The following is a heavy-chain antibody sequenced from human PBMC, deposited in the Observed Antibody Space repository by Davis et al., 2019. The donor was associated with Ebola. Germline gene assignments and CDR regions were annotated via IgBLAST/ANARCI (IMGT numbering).Heavy chain of an antibody. J-gene: IGHJ4*02. CDR2: IYPRDSDT. D-gene: IGHD5-12*01. V-gene: IGHV5-51*01. Sequence: GESLKISCGYSSTKNWIGWLRQMPGKGLELMGIIYPRDSDTRYSPSFQGRVTISVDKSITTAYLQWSSLRASDSGMYYCARVPSIVSTTRYFDYWGQGTLVTVSS. CDR1: GYSSTKNW. CDR3: ARVPSIVSTTRYFDY.